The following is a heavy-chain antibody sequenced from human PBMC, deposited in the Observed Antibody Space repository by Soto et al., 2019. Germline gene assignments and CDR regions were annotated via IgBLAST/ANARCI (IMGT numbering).Heavy chain of an antibody. V-gene: IGHV3-11*06. CDR2: ISSSSSYT. CDR3: ARAKKGGYLDFDY. CDR1: GFTFSDYY. Sequence: QVQLVESGGGLVKPGGSLRLSCAASGFTFSDYYMNWIRQAPGKGLEWVSYISSSSSYTNYADSVEGRFTISRDNAKKSLYLQMNSLRAEDTAVYYCARAKKGGYLDFDYWGQGTLVTVSS. D-gene: IGHD2-21*02. J-gene: IGHJ4*02.